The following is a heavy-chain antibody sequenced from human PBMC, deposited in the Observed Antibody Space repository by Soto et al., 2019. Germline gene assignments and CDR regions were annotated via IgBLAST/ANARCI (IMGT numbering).Heavy chain of an antibody. CDR1: GFTFSNYG. V-gene: IGHV3-30*18. J-gene: IGHJ4*02. CDR2: ISYHGSDK. Sequence: QVQLVESGGGVVQPGRSLRLSCAASGFTFSNYGMHWVRQAPGKGLEWVAVISYHGSDKYYADSVKGRFTISRDNSKNTLYLQMDSLRAEDTAVYYCANEHLTTTVTTVGYWGQGTLVTVSS. CDR3: ANEHLTTTVTTVGY. D-gene: IGHD4-17*01.